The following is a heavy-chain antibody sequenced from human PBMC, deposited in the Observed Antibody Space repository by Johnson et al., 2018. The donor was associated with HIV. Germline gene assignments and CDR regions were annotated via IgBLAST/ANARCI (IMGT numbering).Heavy chain of an antibody. V-gene: IGHV3-15*01. Sequence: EKLVESGGGLVKPGGSLRLSCAASGFTFSNAWMSWVRQAPGKGLEWVGRIKSKTDGGTTDYAAPVTGRFTISRDDSKNTLYLQMNSLKTEDTAVYYCTTWPYYYDTSEDAFDIWGQGTMVTVSS. CDR1: GFTFSNAW. D-gene: IGHD3-22*01. CDR2: IKSKTDGGTT. CDR3: TTWPYYYDTSEDAFDI. J-gene: IGHJ3*02.